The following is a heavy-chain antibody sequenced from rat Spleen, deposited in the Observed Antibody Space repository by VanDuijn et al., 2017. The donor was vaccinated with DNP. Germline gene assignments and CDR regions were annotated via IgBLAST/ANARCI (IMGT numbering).Heavy chain of an antibody. J-gene: IGHJ2*01. CDR3: ARTVRRVGLFDY. CDR2: FWSNGGT. D-gene: IGHD1-11*01. Sequence: QVQLKESGPGLVQPSQTLSLACTVSGLSLTSNSVTWIRQPPGKGLEWMGVFWSNGGTDYNSAVKSRLSISRDTSKSQVFLKMNSLQPEDTALYFCARTVRRVGLFDYWGQGVMVTVSS. V-gene: IGHV2-47*01. CDR1: GLSLTSNS.